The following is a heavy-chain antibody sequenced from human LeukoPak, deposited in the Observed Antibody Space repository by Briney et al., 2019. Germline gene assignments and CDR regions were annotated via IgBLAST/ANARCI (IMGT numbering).Heavy chain of an antibody. J-gene: IGHJ4*02. CDR3: ARGKVVPAGMFFDY. CDR1: GYTFTGYY. D-gene: IGHD2-2*01. CDR2: INPNSGGT. Sequence: ASVKVSCKASGYTFTGYYMHWVRQAPGQGLEWMGWINPNSGGTNYAQKFQGRVTMTRDTSIRTAYMELSRLRSDDTAVYYCARGKVVPAGMFFDYWGQGTLVTVPS. V-gene: IGHV1-2*02.